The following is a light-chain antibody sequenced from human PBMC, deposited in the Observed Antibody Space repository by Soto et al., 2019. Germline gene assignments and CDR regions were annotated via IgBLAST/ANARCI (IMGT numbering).Light chain of an antibody. CDR2: DTS. V-gene: IGKV1-5*01. Sequence: DIQVTQSPSTLSASVGDRVTITCRASQSIGRWLAWYQQKPGKAPKLLIYDTSNLQSGVPSRFSGSGSGTEFTLTISSLQRDDFATYYCQQYNSPIYTFGQGTKLEFK. CDR1: QSIGRW. CDR3: QQYNSPIYT. J-gene: IGKJ2*01.